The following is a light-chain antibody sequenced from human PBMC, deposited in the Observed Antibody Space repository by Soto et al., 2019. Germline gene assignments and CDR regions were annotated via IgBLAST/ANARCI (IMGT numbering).Light chain of an antibody. CDR3: QRYGSSPPHT. CDR1: QSVRNNY. V-gene: IGKV3-20*01. J-gene: IGKJ2*01. Sequence: EIVLTQSPGTLSLSPREGASLSCRASQSVRNNYLAWYQQKPGQAPRVLIYDASSRATGIPDRFSGSGSGTDFTLTISRLESEDFGVYYCQRYGSSPPHTFGQGTRLEIK. CDR2: DAS.